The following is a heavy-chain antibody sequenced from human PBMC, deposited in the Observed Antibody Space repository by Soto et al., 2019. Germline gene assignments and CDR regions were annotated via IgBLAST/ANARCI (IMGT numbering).Heavy chain of an antibody. V-gene: IGHV4-4*02. J-gene: IGHJ1*01. CDR3: VKNGGYSLQF. D-gene: IGHD6-25*01. Sequence: SETLSLTCSVSGGSLGRKDWWSWVRQPPGKGLEWIGQIYLNGGTTNNPSLSTRVTISADRPKNVLSLEVRSVTAADTAIYYCVKNGGYSLQFWGPGALVTVSS. CDR1: GGSLGRKDW. CDR2: IYLNGGT.